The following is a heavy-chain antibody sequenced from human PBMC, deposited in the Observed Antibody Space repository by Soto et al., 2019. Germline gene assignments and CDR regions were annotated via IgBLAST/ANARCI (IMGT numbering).Heavy chain of an antibody. Sequence: QIQLVQSGAEWRKPGASVKVSCKASGYSFSFYGINWVRQAPGQGLEWMGWINPSDGNRNFAQKFEDRVTMTTATSTNTALLALRCPKSDVTAMYYSAGDRLRGNVSSGFSSWGQGTMVTASS. CDR2: INPSDGNR. V-gene: IGHV1-18*01. J-gene: IGHJ4*02. D-gene: IGHD6-25*01. CDR3: AGDRLRGNVSSGFSS. CDR1: GYSFSFYG.